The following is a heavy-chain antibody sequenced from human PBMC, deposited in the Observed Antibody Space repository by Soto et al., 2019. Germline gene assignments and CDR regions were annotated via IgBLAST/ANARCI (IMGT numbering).Heavy chain of an antibody. Sequence: SETLSLTCTVSGGSISSSSYYWGWIRQPPGKGLEWIGSIYYSGSTYYNPSLKSRVTISVDTSKNQFSLKLSSVTAADTAVYYCARQYLREGVTFGGVIVHYFDYWGQGTLVTVSS. CDR3: ARQYLREGVTFGGVIVHYFDY. V-gene: IGHV4-39*01. CDR2: IYYSGST. J-gene: IGHJ4*02. CDR1: GGSISSSSYY. D-gene: IGHD3-16*02.